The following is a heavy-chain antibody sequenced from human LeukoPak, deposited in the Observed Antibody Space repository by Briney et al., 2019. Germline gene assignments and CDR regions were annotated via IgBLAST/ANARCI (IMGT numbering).Heavy chain of an antibody. Sequence: PGGSLRLSCVVSGFGFSDSYMTWIRQTPGKGLEWLAYISGSGSDMYYADSVKGRFTISRDNAKNSLYLQMDSLRAEDTAVYYCARWAGSRAVAGTSYYYYYMDVWGKGTTVTVSS. CDR2: ISGSGSDM. CDR3: ARWAGSRAVAGTSYYYYYMDV. CDR1: GFGFSDSY. D-gene: IGHD6-19*01. J-gene: IGHJ6*03. V-gene: IGHV3-11*04.